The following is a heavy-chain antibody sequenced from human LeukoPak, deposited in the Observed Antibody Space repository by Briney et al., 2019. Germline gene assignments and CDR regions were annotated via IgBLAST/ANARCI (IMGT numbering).Heavy chain of an antibody. Sequence: GASVKVSCKASGYIFTSYTMHWVRQAPGQRLEWMGWINAGNGNIKYSQQLQGRVTITRDTSASTAYMELSSLRSEDTAVYYCARGTDFDWQNWFDPWGQGTLVTVSS. J-gene: IGHJ5*02. V-gene: IGHV1-3*01. CDR3: ARGTDFDWQNWFDP. D-gene: IGHD3-9*01. CDR1: GYIFTSYT. CDR2: INAGNGNI.